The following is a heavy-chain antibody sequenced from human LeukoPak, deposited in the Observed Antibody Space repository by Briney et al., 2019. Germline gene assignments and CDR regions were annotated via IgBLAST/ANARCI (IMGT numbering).Heavy chain of an antibody. CDR1: GFTFSSYS. V-gene: IGHV3-21*01. CDR3: ARAHPGYYYYYGMDV. CDR2: ISSSSYI. Sequence: GGSLRLSCAASGFTFSSYSMNWVRQAPGKGLEWVSSISSSSYIYYADSVKGRFTISRDNAKNTLYLQMNSLRAEDTAVYYCARAHPGYYYYYGMDVWGQGTTVTVSS. J-gene: IGHJ6*02.